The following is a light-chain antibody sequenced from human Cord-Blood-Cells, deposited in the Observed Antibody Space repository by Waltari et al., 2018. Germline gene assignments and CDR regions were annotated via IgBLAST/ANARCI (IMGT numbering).Light chain of an antibody. CDR2: WAS. V-gene: IGKV4-1*01. Sequence: DIVMTQSPDFLAVSLGERATIHLQSRPSSLYSSNNKNYLAWYQQKPGQPPKLLIYWASTRESGVPDRFSGGGSGTEYTLTISSMQDEDVAVYYCQQYYSTPYTFGQGTKLEIK. CDR3: QQYYSTPYT. J-gene: IGKJ2*01. CDR1: PSSLYSSNNKNY.